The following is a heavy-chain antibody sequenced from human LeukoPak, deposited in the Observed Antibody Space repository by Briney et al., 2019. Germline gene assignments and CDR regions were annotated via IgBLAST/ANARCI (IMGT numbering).Heavy chain of an antibody. D-gene: IGHD7-27*01. Sequence: SETLSLTCTVSGGSLTTYYWGWVRQPPGKGLEWIGYFHTSGSGSTDYNPSLKSRVTISLDTSKKQFSLNLSSVTAADTAVYYCARRNWGPFDSWGRGTQVTVSP. CDR3: ARRNWGPFDS. CDR2: TSGSGST. CDR1: GGSLTTYY. J-gene: IGHJ4*02. V-gene: IGHV4-4*09.